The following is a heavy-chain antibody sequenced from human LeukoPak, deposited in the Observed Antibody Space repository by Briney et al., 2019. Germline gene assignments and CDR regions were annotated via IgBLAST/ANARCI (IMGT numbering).Heavy chain of an antibody. J-gene: IGHJ4*02. CDR3: TRSSGWYNYFDY. Sequence: SGGTLRLSCAASGFTFSIYGMSWVRQAPGRGLEWVSAMSGSGGSTYYADSVKGRFTISRDNAKNSLYLQMNSLRPEDAAFYYCTRSSGWYNYFDYWGQGTLVTVSS. D-gene: IGHD6-19*01. V-gene: IGHV3-23*01. CDR2: MSGSGGST. CDR1: GFTFSIYG.